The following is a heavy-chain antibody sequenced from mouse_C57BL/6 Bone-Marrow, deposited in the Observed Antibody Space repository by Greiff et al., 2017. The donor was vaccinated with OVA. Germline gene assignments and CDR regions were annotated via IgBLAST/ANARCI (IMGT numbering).Heavy chain of an antibody. CDR2: IWRGGST. J-gene: IGHJ4*01. Sequence: VKLVESGPGLVQPSQSLSITCTVSGFSLTSYGVHWVRQSPGKGLEWLGVIWRGGSTDYNAAFMSRLSITKDNSKSQVFFKMSSLQADDTAIYYCAKRGWLSYYAMDYWGQGTSVTVSS. CDR1: GFSLTSYG. CDR3: AKRGWLSYYAMDY. V-gene: IGHV2-5*01. D-gene: IGHD2-3*01.